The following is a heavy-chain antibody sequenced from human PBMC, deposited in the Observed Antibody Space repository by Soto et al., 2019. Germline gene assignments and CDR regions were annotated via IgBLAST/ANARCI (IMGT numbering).Heavy chain of an antibody. V-gene: IGHV4-39*06. CDR3: ARNNGRENYYDSSGYWYYFDH. CDR2: IKYSGTT. J-gene: IGHJ4*02. CDR1: GGSISSSRCH. Sequence: SETLSLTCTVSGGSISSSRCHWGWIRQPPGKGLEWIASIKYSGTTFYNPSLKSRVTLSVDTSKNQFALKLSSVTAADTAVYYCARNNGRENYYDSSGYWYYFDHWGQGTLVT. D-gene: IGHD3-22*01.